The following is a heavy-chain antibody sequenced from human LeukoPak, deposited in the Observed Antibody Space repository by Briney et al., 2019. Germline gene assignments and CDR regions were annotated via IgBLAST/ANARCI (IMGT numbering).Heavy chain of an antibody. V-gene: IGHV4-59*08. CDR1: GGSISSYY. D-gene: IGHD6-13*01. J-gene: IGHJ4*02. CDR3: ATTPYSSSWYYFDY. CDR2: IYYSGST. Sequence: PSETLSLTCTVSGGSISSYYCSWIRQPPGKGLEWIGYIYYSGSTNYNPSLKSRVTISVDTSKNQFSLKLSSVTAADTAVYYCATTPYSSSWYYFDYWGQGTLVTVSS.